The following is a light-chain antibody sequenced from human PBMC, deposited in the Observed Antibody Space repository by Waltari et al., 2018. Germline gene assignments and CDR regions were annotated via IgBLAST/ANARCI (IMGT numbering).Light chain of an antibody. Sequence: EIVLTQSPATLSLSPGERATLSCRASQTVRSNYLALYQQKSGLAPRLLIYDVSNRATGIPDRFSGSGSGTDFTLTITRLEPEDFAVYVCQQYLSSPWTFGLGTKVEIK. CDR2: DVS. CDR3: QQYLSSPWT. CDR1: QTVRSNY. J-gene: IGKJ1*01. V-gene: IGKV3D-20*01.